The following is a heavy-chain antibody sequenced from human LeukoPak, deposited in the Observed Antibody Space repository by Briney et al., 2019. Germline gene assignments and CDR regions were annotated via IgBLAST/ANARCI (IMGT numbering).Heavy chain of an antibody. CDR2: TYSGGST. V-gene: IGHV3-66*01. J-gene: IGHJ1*01. CDR1: GFTVSSNY. D-gene: IGHD3-10*01. Sequence: PGGSLRLSCAASGFTVSSNYMSWVRQAPGKGLEWVSVTYSGGSTYYADSVKGRFTISRDNSKNTLYLQMNSLRAEDTAVYYCARILPGYEYFQHWGQGTLVTVSS. CDR3: ARILPGYEYFQH.